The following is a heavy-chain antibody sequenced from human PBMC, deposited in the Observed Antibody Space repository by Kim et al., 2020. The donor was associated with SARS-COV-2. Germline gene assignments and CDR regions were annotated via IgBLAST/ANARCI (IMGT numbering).Heavy chain of an antibody. V-gene: IGHV4-38-2*02. CDR2: IYHSGST. D-gene: IGHD3-22*01. CDR3: ARDPFIVVHDAFDI. CDR1: GYSISSGYY. Sequence: SETLSLTCTVSGYSISSGYYWGWIRQPPGKGLEWIGSIYHSGSTYYNPSLKSRVTISVDTSKNQFSLKLSSGTATDTAVYYCARDPFIVVHDAFDIWGQG. J-gene: IGHJ3*02.